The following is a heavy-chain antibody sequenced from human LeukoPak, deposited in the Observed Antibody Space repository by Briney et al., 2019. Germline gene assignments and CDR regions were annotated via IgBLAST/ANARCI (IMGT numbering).Heavy chain of an antibody. D-gene: IGHD6-6*01. V-gene: IGHV3-23*01. CDR2: ISGSGGST. J-gene: IGHJ4*02. CDR3: ATGGTTMGTARYYFDY. CDR1: GFTFSSYA. Sequence: GGSLRLSCAASGFTFSSYAMSWVRQAPGKGLEWVSAISGSGGSTYYADSVKGRFTISRDNSKNTVYLQMNSLRAEDTAVYYCATGGTTMGTARYYFDYWGQGTLVTVSS.